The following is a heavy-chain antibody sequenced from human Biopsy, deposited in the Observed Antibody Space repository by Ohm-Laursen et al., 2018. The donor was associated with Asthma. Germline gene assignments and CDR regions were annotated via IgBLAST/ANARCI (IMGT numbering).Heavy chain of an antibody. CDR3: ASDFPKDYVRYNFQF. CDR1: GFSLTDLS. Sequence: ASVKVSCKISGFSLTDLSMHWVRQAPGQGLEWMGGHDHEEGGTVNARRFQGRVAMTEGTSTDTAYMELSSLSSDDTAVYYCASDFPKDYVRYNFQFWGQGTLVTVSS. V-gene: IGHV1-24*01. J-gene: IGHJ4*02. D-gene: IGHD4-17*01. CDR2: HDHEEGGT.